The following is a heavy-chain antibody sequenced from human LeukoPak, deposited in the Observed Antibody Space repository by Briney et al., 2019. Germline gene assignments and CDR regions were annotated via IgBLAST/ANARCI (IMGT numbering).Heavy chain of an antibody. CDR1: GFTFSNAW. CDR3: TTDHFKRYYYGSGSYYPFDY. V-gene: IGHV3-15*01. CDR2: IKSKTDGGTT. D-gene: IGHD3-10*01. Sequence: PGGSLRLSCAASGFTFSNAWMSWVRQAPGKGLEWVGRIKSKTDGGTTDYAAPVKGRFTISRDDSKNTLYLQMNSLKTEDTAVYYCTTDHFKRYYYGSGSYYPFDYWGQGTLVTVSS. J-gene: IGHJ4*02.